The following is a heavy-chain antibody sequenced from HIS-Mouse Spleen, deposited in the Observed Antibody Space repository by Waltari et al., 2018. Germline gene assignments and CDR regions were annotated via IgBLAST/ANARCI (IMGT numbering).Heavy chain of an antibody. Sequence: QVQRVESGGGVVQPGRSLRRSCAVSGFTFSSYGMHWVRQAPGKGLEWVAVISYDGSNKYYADSVKGRFTISRDNSKNTLYLQMNSLRAEDTAVYYCAKDRQQLGFDYWGQGTLVTVSS. CDR3: AKDRQQLGFDY. J-gene: IGHJ4*02. CDR2: ISYDGSNK. CDR1: GFTFSSYG. D-gene: IGHD6-13*01. V-gene: IGHV3-30*18.